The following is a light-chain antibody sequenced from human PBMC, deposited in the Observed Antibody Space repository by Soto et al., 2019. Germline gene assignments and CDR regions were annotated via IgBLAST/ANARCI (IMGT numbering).Light chain of an antibody. J-gene: IGKJ4*02. Sequence: DIQMTQSPSTLSASVGDRVTITCRASQSISIWLAWYQQTPGKAPKILIYKASSLQSGVPSRFSGSGSGTEFTLNISSLQPDDFATYYCQQYNSYPLTFGGGTKVEIK. CDR2: KAS. V-gene: IGKV1-5*03. CDR3: QQYNSYPLT. CDR1: QSISIW.